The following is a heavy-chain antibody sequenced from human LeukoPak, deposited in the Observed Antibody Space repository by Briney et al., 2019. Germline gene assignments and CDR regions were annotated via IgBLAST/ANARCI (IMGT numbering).Heavy chain of an antibody. CDR3: ARSIRGYSSGWYYFDY. V-gene: IGHV4-34*01. Sequence: PSETLSLTCAVYGGSFSAYYWTWIRQPPGKGLEWIAEISYSGNTNYNPSLKSRVTIGTSKNEISLNLTSVTAADTAVYYCARSIRGYSSGWYYFDYWGQGTLITVSS. CDR1: GGSFSAYY. J-gene: IGHJ4*02. CDR2: ISYSGNT. D-gene: IGHD6-19*01.